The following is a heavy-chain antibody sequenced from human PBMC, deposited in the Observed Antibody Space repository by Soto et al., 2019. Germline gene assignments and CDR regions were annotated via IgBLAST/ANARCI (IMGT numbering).Heavy chain of an antibody. CDR1: GFSLSNARMG. CDR3: ARMRYSSGWYDGY. CDR2: IFSNDEK. Sequence: QVTLKESGPVLVKPTETLTLTCTVSGFSLSNARMGVSWIRQPPGKALEWLAHIFSNDEKSYSTSLKSRLTISKDTSKSQVVLTMTNMDPVDTATYYCARMRYSSGWYDGYWGQGTLVTVSS. V-gene: IGHV2-26*01. D-gene: IGHD6-19*01. J-gene: IGHJ4*02.